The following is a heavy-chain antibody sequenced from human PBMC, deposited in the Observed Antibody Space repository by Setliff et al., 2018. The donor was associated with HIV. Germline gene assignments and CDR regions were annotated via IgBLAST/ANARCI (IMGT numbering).Heavy chain of an antibody. CDR3: ARGLGGWSVFDP. CDR2: IYTSGST. V-gene: IGHV4-61*02. J-gene: IGHJ5*02. CDR1: GGSISSGSNY. Sequence: SETLSLTCTVSGGSISSGSNYWSWIRQPAGKGLEWIGRIYTSGSTNYNPSLKSRVTISADTSKNQFSLKLSSVTAADTAVYYCARGLGGWSVFDPWGQGTLVTVSS.